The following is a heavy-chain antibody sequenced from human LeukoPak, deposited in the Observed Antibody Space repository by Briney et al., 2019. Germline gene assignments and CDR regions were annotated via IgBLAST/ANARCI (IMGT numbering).Heavy chain of an antibody. V-gene: IGHV4-38-2*02. J-gene: IGHJ4*02. D-gene: IGHD3-16*01. CDR3: AREDLYDSPDY. CDR2: IYHSGST. CDR1: GGSISSGYY. Sequence: SETLSLTCTVSGGSISSGYYWGWIRQPPGKGLEWIGSIYHSGSTYYNPSLKSRVTISVDTSKNQLSLKLSSVTAADTAVYYCAREDLYDSPDYWGQGTLVTVSS.